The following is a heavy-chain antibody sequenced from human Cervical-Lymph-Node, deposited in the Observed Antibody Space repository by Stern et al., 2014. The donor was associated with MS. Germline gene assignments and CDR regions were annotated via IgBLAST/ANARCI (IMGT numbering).Heavy chain of an antibody. V-gene: IGHV2-5*02. CDR2: IYWDDQK. CDR1: GFSLSTSGLG. CDR3: AHRTAGPFDY. J-gene: IGHJ4*02. Sequence: ESGPALVKPTKTLTLTCTFSGFSLSTSGLGVGWIRQPPGDALEWLAYIYWDDQKRYSPSLKSRLTITKDTSKNQVVLTLTNVDPVDTATYYCAHRTAGPFDYWGQGTLVTVSS.